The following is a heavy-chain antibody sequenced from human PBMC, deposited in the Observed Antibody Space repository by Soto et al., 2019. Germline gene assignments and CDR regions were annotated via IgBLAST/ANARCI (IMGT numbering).Heavy chain of an antibody. D-gene: IGHD4-17*01. Sequence: EVQLVESGGGLVQPGRSLRLSCAASGFTFDDYAMHWVRQVPGKGLEWVSGINWSGGVIAYEDSVKGRFTISRDNAKNSLHLQMNSLRVEDTALYYXXKGPXXTVTTFGLWFVSWGQGTLVTVSS. V-gene: IGHV3-9*01. CDR2: INWSGGVI. J-gene: IGHJ5*01. CDR3: XKGPXXTVTTFGLWFVS. CDR1: GFTFDDYA.